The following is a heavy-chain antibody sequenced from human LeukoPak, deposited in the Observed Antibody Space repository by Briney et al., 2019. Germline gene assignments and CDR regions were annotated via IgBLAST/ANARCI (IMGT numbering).Heavy chain of an antibody. CDR2: IIPIFGTA. CDR3: ASRGLGYCSSTSCYTGGYLFDY. V-gene: IGHV1-69*01. D-gene: IGHD2-2*02. Sequence: ASVKVSCKASGGTFSSYAISWVRQAPGQGLEWMGGIIPIFGTANYAQKFQGRVTITADESTSTAYMELSSLRSEDTAVYYCASRGLGYCSSTSCYTGGYLFDYWGQETLVTVSS. CDR1: GGTFSSYA. J-gene: IGHJ4*02.